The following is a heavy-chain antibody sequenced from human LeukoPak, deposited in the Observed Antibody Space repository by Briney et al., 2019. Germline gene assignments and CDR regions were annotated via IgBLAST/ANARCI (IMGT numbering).Heavy chain of an antibody. Sequence: GDSLKISCKASGYTSSIYYIGWVRQMPGRGLEWMGIMYRGDSDTRYSPSFQGQVTISVDKSISTAYLQWSSLKASDTAIYFSATNGNYLDAFNIWGQGTMATVSS. V-gene: IGHV5-51*01. CDR2: MYRGDSDT. J-gene: IGHJ3*02. D-gene: IGHD1-1*01. CDR1: GYTSSIYY. CDR3: ATNGNYLDAFNI.